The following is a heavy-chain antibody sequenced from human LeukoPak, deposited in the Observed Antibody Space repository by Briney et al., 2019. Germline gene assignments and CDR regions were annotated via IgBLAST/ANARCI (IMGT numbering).Heavy chain of an antibody. V-gene: IGHV3-53*01. CDR1: GFTVSSNY. CDR3: ATYDIVTTKFDY. Sequence: GGSLRLSCAASGFTVSSNYMSWVRQAPGKGLEWVSVIYSGGSTYYADSVKGRFTISRDNSKNTLYLQMNSLRAEDTAMYYCATYDIVTTKFDYWGQGTLVTVSS. CDR2: IYSGGST. J-gene: IGHJ4*02. D-gene: IGHD5-12*01.